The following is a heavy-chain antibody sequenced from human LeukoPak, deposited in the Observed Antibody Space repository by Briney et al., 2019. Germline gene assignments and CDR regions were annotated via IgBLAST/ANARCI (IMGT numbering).Heavy chain of an antibody. CDR2: INPNRSAT. Sequence: ASVKVSCKASGYTFTDYYLHWVRQAPGQGLEWMGWINPNRSATNFARKFQGRVTLTRDTSITTAYMELTGLRSDDTAVYFCARVLYTRPFHYGMDVWGQGATVTISS. J-gene: IGHJ6*02. CDR1: GYTFTDYY. D-gene: IGHD1-14*01. CDR3: ARVLYTRPFHYGMDV. V-gene: IGHV1-2*02.